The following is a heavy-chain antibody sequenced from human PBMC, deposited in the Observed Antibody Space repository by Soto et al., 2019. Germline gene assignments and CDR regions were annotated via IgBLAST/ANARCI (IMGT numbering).Heavy chain of an antibody. V-gene: IGHV4-34*01. CDR2: INHRGST. D-gene: IGHD1-1*01. Sequence: QVQLQQWGAGLLKSSETLSLTCAVFGGSFSGYYWSWIRQPPGKGLEWIGEINHRGSTNYNPSLTSRVTISVDTSKNQFSLTLSSVTAADTAVYYCATTNWNHNWFDPWGQGTLVTVSS. CDR3: ATTNWNHNWFDP. J-gene: IGHJ5*02. CDR1: GGSFSGYY.